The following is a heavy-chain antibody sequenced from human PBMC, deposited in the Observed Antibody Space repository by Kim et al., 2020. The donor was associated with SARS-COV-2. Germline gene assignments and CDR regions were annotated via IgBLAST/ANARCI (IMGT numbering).Heavy chain of an antibody. J-gene: IGHJ4*02. Sequence: YADSVKGRFTISRDNSKNTLYLQMNSLRAEDTAVYYCARDWAAAGTIGYWGQGTLVTVSS. D-gene: IGHD6-13*01. V-gene: IGHV3-33*01. CDR3: ARDWAAAGTIGY.